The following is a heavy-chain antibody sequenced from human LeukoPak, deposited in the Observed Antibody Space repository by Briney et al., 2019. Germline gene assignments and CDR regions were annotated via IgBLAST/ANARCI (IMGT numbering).Heavy chain of an antibody. J-gene: IGHJ5*02. CDR3: AMLAVADLCNWFDP. V-gene: IGHV3-7*01. CDR2: IKQDGSEK. Sequence: GGSLRLSCAASGFTFSSYWMSWVRQAPGKGLEWVANIKQDGSEKYYVDSVKGRFTISRDNAKNSLYLQMNSLRAEDTAVYYCAMLAVADLCNWFDPWGQGTLVTVSS. D-gene: IGHD6-19*01. CDR1: GFTFSSYW.